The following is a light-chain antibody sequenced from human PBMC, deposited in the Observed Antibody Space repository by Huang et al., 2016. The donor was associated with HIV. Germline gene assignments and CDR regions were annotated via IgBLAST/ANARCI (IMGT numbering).Light chain of an antibody. J-gene: IGKJ3*01. V-gene: IGKV1-39*01. CDR3: QESHGSPRPRFT. CDR2: GAS. CDR1: HNISDY. Sequence: DIQMTPFPSSLSASVVDRITISCRASHNISDYLNWYQHKPGKAPKLLVFGASTLQNGVPSRFRGSGSGTDFSLTISNLQPEDFATYYWQESHGSPRPRFTFGPGTDVDIK.